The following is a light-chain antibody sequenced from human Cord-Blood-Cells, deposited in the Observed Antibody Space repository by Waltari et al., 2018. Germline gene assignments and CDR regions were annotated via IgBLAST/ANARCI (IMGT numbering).Light chain of an antibody. J-gene: IGLJ3*02. CDR2: DVS. CDR3: SSYTSSSTLV. CDR1: SSDVGGYNY. Sequence: QSALTQPASVSGSPGQSLTISCTGTSSDVGGYNYVSWYQQHPGKAPKLMLYDVSNRPSGVSTRCSGSKAGNTASRTISGLQAEDEADYYCSSYTSSSTLVFGGGTKLTVL. V-gene: IGLV2-14*01.